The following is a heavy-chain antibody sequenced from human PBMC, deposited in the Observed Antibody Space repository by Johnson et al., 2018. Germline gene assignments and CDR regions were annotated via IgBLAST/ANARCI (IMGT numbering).Heavy chain of an antibody. D-gene: IGHD1-14*01. CDR3: ARVQPLHNLQGAFDI. V-gene: IGHV3-11*01. CDR1: GFTFNDYY. J-gene: IGHJ3*02. CDR2: ISDSGTTM. Sequence: QVQLVESGGNLVKTGGSLRLSCAASGFTFNDYYMTWIRPAPGKGLEWLSYISDSGTTMYYADSVKGRFTISRDNAKKSLYLQMSSLRAEDTAVYYCARVQPLHNLQGAFDIWGHGTMVTGAS.